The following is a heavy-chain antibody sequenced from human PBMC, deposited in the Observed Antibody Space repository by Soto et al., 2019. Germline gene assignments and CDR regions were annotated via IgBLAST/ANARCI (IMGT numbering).Heavy chain of an antibody. CDR3: AKLLTAYFDY. Sequence: EVQLVESGGGLVQPGRSLRLSCAASGFTFDDYAMHWVRQAPGKGLEWVSGISWNSGSIGYADSVKGRFTISRDNAKNSLYLQMNSLRAEDTALYYCAKLLTAYFDYWGQGTLVTVSS. V-gene: IGHV3-9*01. CDR1: GFTFDDYA. J-gene: IGHJ4*02. CDR2: ISWNSGSI.